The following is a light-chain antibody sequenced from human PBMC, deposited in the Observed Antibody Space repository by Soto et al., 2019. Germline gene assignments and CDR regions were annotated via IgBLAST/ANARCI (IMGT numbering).Light chain of an antibody. CDR1: QSVSSY. V-gene: IGKV3-11*01. J-gene: IGKJ1*01. Sequence: EIVLTQSPATLSLSPGERATLSCRASQSVSSYLAWYQQKPGQAPRLLIYDASNRATGIPARFSGSGSGTDYPLTISILQSEDFADYYCQQYNNWPWTFGQGTKVDIK. CDR2: DAS. CDR3: QQYNNWPWT.